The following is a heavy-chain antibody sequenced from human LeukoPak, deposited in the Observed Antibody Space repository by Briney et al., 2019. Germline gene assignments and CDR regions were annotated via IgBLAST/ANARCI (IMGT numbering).Heavy chain of an antibody. Sequence: PSETLSLICNVPGDSINNYYWSWVRQPPGKGLEWIGYIYYSGSTNYNPTLKSRVTISKDPSKKQGALKLTSVTAADTAGYYCGRGSIWLDPWGRGTLVTVS. D-gene: IGHD6-6*01. CDR3: GRGSIWLDP. V-gene: IGHV4-59*01. CDR2: IYYSGST. J-gene: IGHJ5*02. CDR1: GDSINNYY.